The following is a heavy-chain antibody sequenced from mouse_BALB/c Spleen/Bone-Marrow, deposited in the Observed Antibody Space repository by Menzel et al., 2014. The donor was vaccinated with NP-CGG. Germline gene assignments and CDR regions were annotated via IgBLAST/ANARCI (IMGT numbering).Heavy chain of an antibody. J-gene: IGHJ2*01. D-gene: IGHD1-1*01. CDR2: INRNGGST. CDR1: GFTFSSYG. V-gene: IGHV5-6-3*01. CDR3: ARDPYYGRSYDY. Sequence: EVQLMESGAGLVQPGGSLKLSCAASGFTFSSYGMSWVRQTPDQRLELVATINRNGGSTYYPDSVKGRFTISRDNAKNTRYLQMSSLKSEDTAMYYCARDPYYGRSYDYWGQGTTLTVSS.